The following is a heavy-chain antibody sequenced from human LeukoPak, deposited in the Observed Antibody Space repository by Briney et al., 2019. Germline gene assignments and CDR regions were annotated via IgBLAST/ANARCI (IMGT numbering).Heavy chain of an antibody. Sequence: GGSLRLPCAASGFSFSMYSMAWVRQAPGKGLEWVSVINDRGGYIQDADSVKGRFTISRDNYQNTLFPQMNSLRAEDTAVYYCVRERDRGIDVADDFDYWGQGTLVTVSS. CDR1: GFSFSMYS. CDR2: INDRGGYI. CDR3: VRERDRGIDVADDFDY. V-gene: IGHV3-23*01. D-gene: IGHD6-19*01. J-gene: IGHJ4*02.